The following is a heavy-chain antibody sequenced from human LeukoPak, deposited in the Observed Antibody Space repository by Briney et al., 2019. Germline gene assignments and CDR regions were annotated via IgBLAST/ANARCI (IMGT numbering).Heavy chain of an antibody. D-gene: IGHD6-13*01. Sequence: ASVKVSCRASGYTFTGYYMHWVRQAPGQGLEWMGWINPNSGGTNYAQKFQGRVTMTRDTSISTAYMELSRLRSDDTAVYYCARDPAAAGTGGDYWGPGTLVTVSS. J-gene: IGHJ4*02. CDR1: GYTFTGYY. V-gene: IGHV1-2*02. CDR3: ARDPAAAGTGGDY. CDR2: INPNSGGT.